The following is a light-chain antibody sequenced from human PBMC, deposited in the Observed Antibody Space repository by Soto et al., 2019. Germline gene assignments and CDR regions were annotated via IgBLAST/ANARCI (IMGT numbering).Light chain of an antibody. J-gene: IGLJ3*02. CDR3: NSYTTSSLWV. Sequence: QSVLTQPASVSGSPGQSITISCTGTSSDVGNYNYVSWYQQHPGKAPKLIIYEVGNRPSGVSNRFSGSKSGNTASLTISRLQAEDEADYYCNSYTTSSLWVFGGGTKLTVL. V-gene: IGLV2-14*01. CDR1: SSDVGNYNY. CDR2: EVG.